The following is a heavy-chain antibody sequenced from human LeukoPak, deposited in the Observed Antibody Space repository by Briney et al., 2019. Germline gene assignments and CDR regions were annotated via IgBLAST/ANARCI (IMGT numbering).Heavy chain of an antibody. CDR2: ISSSGTYI. Sequence: PGGSLRLSCAASGFTFSSYNMNWVRQAPGKGLEWVSSISSSGTYIFYADSVKGRFTISRDNAKDSLFLQMNSLRAEDTAVYYCARDQATVSTRRSDFDYWGKGTLVTVSS. CDR3: ARDQATVSTRRSDFDY. J-gene: IGHJ4*02. V-gene: IGHV3-21*01. CDR1: GFTFSSYN. D-gene: IGHD4-11*01.